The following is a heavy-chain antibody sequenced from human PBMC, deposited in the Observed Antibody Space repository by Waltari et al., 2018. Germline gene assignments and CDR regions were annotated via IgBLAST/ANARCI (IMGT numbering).Heavy chain of an antibody. CDR3: ARGESTETGGGSFDP. V-gene: IGHV1-2*04. CDR2: INPNSGGT. D-gene: IGHD1-1*01. J-gene: IGHJ5*02. Sequence: QVQLVQSGAEVKKPGASVKVSCQASGYTFTGYYMHWVRQAPGQGLEWMGWINPNSGGTNYAQKFQGWVTMTRDTSISTAYMELSRLRSDDTAVHYCARGESTETGGGSFDPWGQGTLVTVSS. CDR1: GYTFTGYY.